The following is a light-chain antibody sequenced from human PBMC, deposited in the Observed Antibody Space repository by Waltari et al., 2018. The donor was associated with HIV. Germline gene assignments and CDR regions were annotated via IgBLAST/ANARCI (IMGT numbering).Light chain of an antibody. CDR3: QSYDSSLSGYVV. J-gene: IGLJ2*01. Sequence: QSVLTQPHSVSGAPGQRVTISCTGSRSTIGADYDVHWDQHLPGTAPKLLIYANTPRPSGVPDRFSGSKSGTSASLAITELQAEDEAEYYCQSYDSSLSGYVVFGGGTKLTVL. V-gene: IGLV1-40*01. CDR2: ANT. CDR1: RSTIGADYD.